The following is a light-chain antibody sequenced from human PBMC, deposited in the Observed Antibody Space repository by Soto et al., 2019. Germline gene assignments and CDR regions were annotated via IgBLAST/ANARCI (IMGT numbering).Light chain of an antibody. CDR1: QGISSY. CDR3: QQYNSYSLT. Sequence: DIQMTQSPSTLSASVGDRVTITCRASQGISSYLGWYQQKPGKAPKLLIYDASSLESGVPSRFSGSGSGTECTITISSLKHDDVSTYYCQQYNSYSLTFGQGTKVDIK. CDR2: DAS. V-gene: IGKV1-5*01. J-gene: IGKJ1*01.